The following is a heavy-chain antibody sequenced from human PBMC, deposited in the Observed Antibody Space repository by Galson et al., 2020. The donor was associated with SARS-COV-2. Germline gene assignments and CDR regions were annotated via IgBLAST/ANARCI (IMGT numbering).Heavy chain of an antibody. D-gene: IGHD2-2*01. J-gene: IGHJ6*03. CDR1: GFTFSSYW. CDR3: ARPHNSHSSTRKNDNYYMDV. V-gene: IGHV3-74*01. CDR2: INSDGSST. Sequence: GGSLRLSCAASGFTFSSYWMHWVRQAPGKGLVWVSRINSDGSSTTYADSVKGRFTISRDNAKNTLYLQMNSLRAEDTAVYYCARPHNSHSSTRKNDNYYMDVWGKGTTVTISS.